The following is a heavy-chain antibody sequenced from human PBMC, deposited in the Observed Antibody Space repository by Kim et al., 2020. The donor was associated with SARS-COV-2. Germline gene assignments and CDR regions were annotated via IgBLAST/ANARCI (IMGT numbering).Heavy chain of an antibody. CDR3: ARVWGPYSSSWYDIYYFDY. J-gene: IGHJ4*02. D-gene: IGHD6-13*01. Sequence: GGSLRRSCAASGFTFSSYGMHWVRQAPGKGLEWVAVIWYDGSNKYYADSVKGRFTISRDNSKNTLYLQMNSLRAEDTAVYYCARVWGPYSSSWYDIYYFDYWGQGTLVTVSS. V-gene: IGHV3-33*01. CDR2: IWYDGSNK. CDR1: GFTFSSYG.